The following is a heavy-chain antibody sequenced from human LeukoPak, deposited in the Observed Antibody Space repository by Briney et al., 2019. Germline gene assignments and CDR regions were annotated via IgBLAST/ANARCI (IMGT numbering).Heavy chain of an antibody. J-gene: IGHJ5*02. Sequence: GASVKVSCKASGYTFTGYYMHWVRQAPGQGLEWMGWISPNSGGINYARKFQGRVTMTRDTSIGTAYMELSSLRSDGTAVYYCATAGHCSGGSCSDWFDPWGQGTLVTVSS. CDR1: GYTFTGYY. CDR2: ISPNSGGI. D-gene: IGHD2-15*01. V-gene: IGHV1-2*02. CDR3: ATAGHCSGGSCSDWFDP.